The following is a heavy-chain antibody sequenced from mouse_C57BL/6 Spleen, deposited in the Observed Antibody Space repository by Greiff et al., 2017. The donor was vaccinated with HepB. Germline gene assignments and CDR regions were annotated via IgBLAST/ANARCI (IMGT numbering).Heavy chain of an antibody. J-gene: IGHJ2*01. CDR1: GYSFTDYN. Sequence: EVKLQQSGPELVKPGASVKISCKASGYSFTDYNMNWVKQSNGKSLEWIGVINPNYGTTSYNQKFKGKATLTVDQSSSTAYMQLNSLTSEDSAVYYCARLYYGSSPYYFDYWGQGTTLTVSS. CDR2: INPNYGTT. D-gene: IGHD1-1*01. CDR3: ARLYYGSSPYYFDY. V-gene: IGHV1-39*01.